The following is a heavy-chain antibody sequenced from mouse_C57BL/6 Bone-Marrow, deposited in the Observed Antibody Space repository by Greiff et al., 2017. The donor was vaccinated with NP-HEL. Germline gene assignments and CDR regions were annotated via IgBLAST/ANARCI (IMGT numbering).Heavy chain of an antibody. CDR1: GYTFTSYW. CDR3: ARWGRAWFAY. CDR2: IHPNSGST. Sequence: QVQLQQPGAELVKPGASVKLSCKASGYTFTSYWMHWVKQRPGQGLEWIGMIHPNSGSTNYNEKFKSKATLTVDKSSSTAYMRLSCLTSEDSAVYYCARWGRAWFAYWGQGTLVTVSA. J-gene: IGHJ3*01. V-gene: IGHV1-64*01.